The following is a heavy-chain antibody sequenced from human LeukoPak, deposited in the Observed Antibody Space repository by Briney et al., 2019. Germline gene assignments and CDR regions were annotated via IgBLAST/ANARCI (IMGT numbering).Heavy chain of an antibody. CDR1: DYSISSGYGYY. J-gene: IGHJ4*02. CDR2: IYHSGIT. Sequence: PSETLSLTCTVSDYSISSGYGYYWGWIRQPPGKGLEWIGNIYHSGITYYNHFNSSLKSRVTISIDTSKNQFSLRLTSVTAADTAVYFCATLVATRYYFDYWGQGTLVTVSS. D-gene: IGHD5-12*01. CDR3: ATLVATRYYFDY. V-gene: IGHV4-38-2*02.